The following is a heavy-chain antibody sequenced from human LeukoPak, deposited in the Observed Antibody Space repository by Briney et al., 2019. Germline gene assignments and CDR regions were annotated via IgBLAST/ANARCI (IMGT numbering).Heavy chain of an antibody. D-gene: IGHD4-23*01. V-gene: IGHV4-59*12. CDR3: AREPPTTVVTLGGFDY. J-gene: IGHJ4*02. CDR1: GGSISSYY. Sequence: SETLSLTCTVSGGSISSYYWSWIRQPPGKGLEWIGYIYYSGSTNYNPSLKSRVTISVDTSKNQFSLKLSSVTAADTAVYYCAREPPTTVVTLGGFDYWGQGTLVTVSS. CDR2: IYYSGST.